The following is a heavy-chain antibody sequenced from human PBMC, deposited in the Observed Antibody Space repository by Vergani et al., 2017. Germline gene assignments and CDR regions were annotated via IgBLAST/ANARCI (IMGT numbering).Heavy chain of an antibody. D-gene: IGHD1-26*01. J-gene: IGHJ4*02. CDR3: ARGSVGWELLQPFDY. CDR2: ISGSGGST. V-gene: IGHV3-23*01. Sequence: EVQLLESGGGLVQPGGSLRLSCAASGFTFSSYAMSWVRQAPGKGLEWVSAISGSGGSTYYADSVKGRFTISRDNSKNTLYLQMNSLRDEDTAVYYCARGSVGWELLQPFDYWGQGTLVTVSS. CDR1: GFTFSSYA.